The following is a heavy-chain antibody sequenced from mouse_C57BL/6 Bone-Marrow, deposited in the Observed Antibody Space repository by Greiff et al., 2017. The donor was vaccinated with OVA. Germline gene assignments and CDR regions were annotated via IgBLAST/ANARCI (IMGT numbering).Heavy chain of an antibody. CDR1: GYTFTSYW. D-gene: IGHD1-1*01. CDR2: IYPGSGST. V-gene: IGHV1-55*01. J-gene: IGHJ2*01. CDR3: ARRDIGTTVVDY. Sequence: VQLQQPGAELVKPGASVKMSCKASGYTFTSYWITWVKQRPGQGLEWIGDIYPGSGSTNYNEKFKSKAILTVDTSSSTAYMQLSSLTSEDSAVYYCARRDIGTTVVDYWGQGTTLTVSS.